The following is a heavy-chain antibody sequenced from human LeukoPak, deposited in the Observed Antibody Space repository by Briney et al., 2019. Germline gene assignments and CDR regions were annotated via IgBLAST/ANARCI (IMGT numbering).Heavy chain of an antibody. CDR1: GYTFTSYG. V-gene: IGHV1-18*01. Sequence: ASVKVSCKASGYTFTSYGISWVRQAPGQGLEWMGWISAYNGNTNYAQKLQGRVTMTTDTSTSTAYMELSSLRSEDTAVYYCARDGPAQYSSSWTHDGAFDIWGQGTMVTVSS. J-gene: IGHJ3*02. D-gene: IGHD6-13*01. CDR2: ISAYNGNT. CDR3: ARDGPAQYSSSWTHDGAFDI.